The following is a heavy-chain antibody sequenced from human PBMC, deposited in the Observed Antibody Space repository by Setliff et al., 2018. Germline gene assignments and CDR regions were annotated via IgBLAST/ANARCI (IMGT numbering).Heavy chain of an antibody. J-gene: IGHJ5*02. CDR3: ARGARIVGATPLPVNWFDP. D-gene: IGHD1-26*01. CDR2: IYYSGSA. V-gene: IGHV4-59*08. CDR1: GGSISSYY. Sequence: PSETLSLTCTVSGGSISSYYWSWIRQPPGKGLEWIGYIYYSGSASYNPSLKSRVTISVDTSKTQFPLKLRSVTAADTAVYYCARGARIVGATPLPVNWFDPWGQGTLVTVSS.